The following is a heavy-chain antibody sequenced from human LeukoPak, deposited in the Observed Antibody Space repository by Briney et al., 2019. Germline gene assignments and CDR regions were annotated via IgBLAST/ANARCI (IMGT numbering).Heavy chain of an antibody. CDR1: GFTFDDYA. Sequence: PGRSLRLSCAASGFTFDDYAMHWVRQAPGKGLEWVSGISWNSGSIGYADSVKGRFTISRDNAKNSLYLQMNSLRAEDTALYYCAKARYSSSWYDDAFDIWGQGTMVTVSS. CDR2: ISWNSGSI. V-gene: IGHV3-9*01. D-gene: IGHD6-13*01. J-gene: IGHJ3*02. CDR3: AKARYSSSWYDDAFDI.